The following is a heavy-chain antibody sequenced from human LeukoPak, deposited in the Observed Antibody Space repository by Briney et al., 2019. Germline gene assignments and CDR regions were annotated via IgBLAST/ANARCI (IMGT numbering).Heavy chain of an antibody. CDR2: ISAYSGKE. V-gene: IGHV1-18*01. CDR3: ARGAVAGEH. CDR1: GYTFTSYG. Sequence: ASVTVSCKASGYTFTSYGISWLRQAPGQGLEWMGWISAYSGKEEYAQKFLGRVTMTTDTSTSTAYLRLTSLRSDDSAVYYCARGAVAGEHWGQGTQVIVSS. D-gene: IGHD6-19*01. J-gene: IGHJ1*01.